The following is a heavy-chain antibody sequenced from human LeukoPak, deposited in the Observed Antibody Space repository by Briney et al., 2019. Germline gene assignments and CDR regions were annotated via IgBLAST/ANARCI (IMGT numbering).Heavy chain of an antibody. V-gene: IGHV3-73*01. Sequence: PGGSLKLSCAASGFTFSGSAMPWVRQASGKGLEWVGRIRSKANSYTTAYAASVKGRFTIPRDDSKNTAYLQMNSLKTEDTAVYYCTTVYGDLTYFDYWGQGTLVTVSS. J-gene: IGHJ4*02. CDR3: TTVYGDLTYFDY. CDR1: GFTFSGSA. D-gene: IGHD4-17*01. CDR2: IRSKANSYTT.